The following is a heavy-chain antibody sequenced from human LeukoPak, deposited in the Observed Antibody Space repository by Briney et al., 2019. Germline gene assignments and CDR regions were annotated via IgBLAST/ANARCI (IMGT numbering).Heavy chain of an antibody. J-gene: IGHJ4*02. CDR2: INRDGSRT. D-gene: IGHD3-9*01. CDR1: GFTFSTSW. Sequence: GGSLRLSCAASGFTFSTSWMHWVRQAPGRGLVWVSHINRDGSRTTYADSVKGRFTISRDNAKNTVYLQMNSLRAEDTALYFCVRSLTGTDDYWGQGTLVTVSS. V-gene: IGHV3-74*01. CDR3: VRSLTGTDDY.